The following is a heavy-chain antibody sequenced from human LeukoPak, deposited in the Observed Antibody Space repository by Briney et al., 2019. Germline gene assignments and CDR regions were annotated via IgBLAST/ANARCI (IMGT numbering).Heavy chain of an antibody. CDR3: ATHSSVVVTAPLAY. J-gene: IGHJ4*02. CDR2: ISGSSVST. CDR1: GFTFSSYA. Sequence: GGSLRLSCAASGFTFSSYAMSWVRQAPGKGLEWVSGISGSSVSTYYADSVKGRFTISRDTSRNTLYLQMTSLRADDTAVFYRATHSSVVVTAPLAYWGQGTLVTVSS. V-gene: IGHV3-23*01. D-gene: IGHD2-21*02.